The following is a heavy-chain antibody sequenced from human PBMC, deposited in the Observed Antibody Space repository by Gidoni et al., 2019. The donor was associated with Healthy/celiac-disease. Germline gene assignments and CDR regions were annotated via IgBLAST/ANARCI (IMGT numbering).Heavy chain of an antibody. D-gene: IGHD3-22*01. J-gene: IGHJ2*01. CDR3: AKEANYYDSSGYYSSWYFDL. CDR2: ISGSGGST. V-gene: IGHV3-23*01. Sequence: AASGFTFRSYAMSWVRQAPGKGLEWVSAISGSGGSTYYADSVKGRFTISRDNSKNTLYLQMNSLRAEDTAVYYCAKEANYYDSSGYYSSWYFDLWGRGTLVTVSS. CDR1: GFTFRSYA.